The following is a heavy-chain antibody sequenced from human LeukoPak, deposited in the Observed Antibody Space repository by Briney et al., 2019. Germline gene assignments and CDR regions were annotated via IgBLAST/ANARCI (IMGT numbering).Heavy chain of an antibody. CDR2: ISSSGTSR. V-gene: IGHV3-11*04. J-gene: IGHJ5*01. D-gene: IGHD6-13*01. CDR1: GFTFSDYY. CDR3: ARGRYSSRWFDY. Sequence: KAGGSLRLSCAASGFTFSDYYMSWIRQAPGKGLEWVSYISSSGTSRYNADSVKGRFTISRDNAKNSVYLQMNSLRAEDTAVYYCARGRYSSRWFDYWGQGSLVTVSS.